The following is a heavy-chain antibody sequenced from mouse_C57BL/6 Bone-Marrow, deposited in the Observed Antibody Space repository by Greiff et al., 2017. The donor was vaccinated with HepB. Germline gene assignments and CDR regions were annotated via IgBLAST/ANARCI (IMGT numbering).Heavy chain of an antibody. Sequence: QVQLQQPGAELVKPGASVKLSCKASGYTFTSYWMHWVKQRPGRGLEWIGRIAPNSGGTKYNEKFKSKATLTVDKPSSTAYMLLSSLTAEYSAVYYFARIHYYGSSYDYYAMDYWGQGTSVTVSS. CDR1: GYTFTSYW. CDR3: ARIHYYGSSYDYYAMDY. V-gene: IGHV1-72*01. D-gene: IGHD1-1*01. CDR2: IAPNSGGT. J-gene: IGHJ4*01.